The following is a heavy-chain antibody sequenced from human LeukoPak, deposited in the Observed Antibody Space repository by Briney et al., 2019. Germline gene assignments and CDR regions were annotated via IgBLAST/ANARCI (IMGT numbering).Heavy chain of an antibody. CDR2: INPNSGGT. J-gene: IGHJ4*02. Sequence: ASVKVSCKASGYTFTGYYMHGVPQAPGQGLEWMVWINPNSGGTNYAQKLQGRVPMPKDPSISTAHRELSRLRSGHPAVFYCARAYGCNSVDYWGQGTPVTV. V-gene: IGHV1-2*02. CDR1: GYTFTGYY. D-gene: IGHD4-23*01. CDR3: ARAYGCNSVDY.